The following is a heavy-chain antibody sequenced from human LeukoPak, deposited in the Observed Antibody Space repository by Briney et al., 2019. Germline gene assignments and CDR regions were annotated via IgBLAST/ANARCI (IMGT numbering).Heavy chain of an antibody. CDR1: GGPFSGYY. CDR2: INHSGST. D-gene: IGHD3-10*01. J-gene: IGHJ3*02. CDR3: ASRHPPQPRWLGKKRVFNI. Sequence: SETLSLTCAVYGGPFSGYYWSWIRQPPGKGLEWIGEINHSGSTNYNPSLKSRVTISVDTSKNQFSLKLSSVTAADTAVYYCASRHPPQPRWLGKKRVFNIGGKGKMVTVSS. V-gene: IGHV4-34*01.